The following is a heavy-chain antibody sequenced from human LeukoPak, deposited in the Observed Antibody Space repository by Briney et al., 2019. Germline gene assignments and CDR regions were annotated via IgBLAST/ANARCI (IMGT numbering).Heavy chain of an antibody. CDR2: ISNTGGST. J-gene: IGHJ1*01. V-gene: IGHV3-23*01. Sequence: GGSLRLSCAASGFTVSSNYMSWVRQAPGKGLEWVSAISNTGGSTYYADSVKGRFTISRDKSKNTLSLQMNSLRAEDTAVYYCAQQVGYCSSGSCYFTYWGQGTLVTVSS. CDR3: AQQVGYCSSGSCYFTY. CDR1: GFTVSSNY. D-gene: IGHD2-15*01.